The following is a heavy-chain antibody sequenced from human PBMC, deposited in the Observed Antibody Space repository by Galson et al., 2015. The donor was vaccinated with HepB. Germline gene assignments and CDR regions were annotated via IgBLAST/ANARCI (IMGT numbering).Heavy chain of an antibody. CDR1: GGTFSSYA. CDR2: IIPIFGTA. V-gene: IGHV1-69*13. D-gene: IGHD1-1*01. CDR3: ASDWKSRGAFDI. Sequence: SVKVPCKASGGTFSSYAISWVRQAPGQGLEWMGGIIPIFGTANYAQKFQGRVTITADESTSTAYMELSSLRSEDTAVYYCASDWKSRGAFDIWGQGTMVTVSS. J-gene: IGHJ3*02.